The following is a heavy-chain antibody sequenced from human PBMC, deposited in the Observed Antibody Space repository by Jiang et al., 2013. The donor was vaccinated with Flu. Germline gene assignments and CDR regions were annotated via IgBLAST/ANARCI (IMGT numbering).Heavy chain of an antibody. V-gene: IGHV1-3*01. J-gene: IGHJ4*02. CDR2: INAGNGNT. CDR3: AKDSGGGAAYFDF. CDR1: GYTFIYSA. D-gene: IGHD2-15*01. Sequence: GAEVKKPGSSVKLSCKASGYTFIYSAVHWVRQAPGQRLEWMGWINAGNGNTKYSQKFQGRVVITRDTSASTAYMELSSLRSEDTAIYYCAKDSGGGAAYFDFWGRGTLVTVSS.